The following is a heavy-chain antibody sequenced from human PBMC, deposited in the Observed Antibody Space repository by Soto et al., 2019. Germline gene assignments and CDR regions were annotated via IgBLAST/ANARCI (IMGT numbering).Heavy chain of an antibody. Sequence: QLQLQESGPGLVKPSETLSLTCTVSGGSISTSSYYWGWIRQPPGKGLEWIGSIYYSGSTYYNPSLKSRVTISVDTSKNQFSLELSSVTAADTAVYYCARDYDSSGDYCGQGTLVTVSS. CDR3: ARDYDSSGDY. CDR2: IYYSGST. D-gene: IGHD3-22*01. J-gene: IGHJ4*02. CDR1: GGSISTSSYY. V-gene: IGHV4-39*01.